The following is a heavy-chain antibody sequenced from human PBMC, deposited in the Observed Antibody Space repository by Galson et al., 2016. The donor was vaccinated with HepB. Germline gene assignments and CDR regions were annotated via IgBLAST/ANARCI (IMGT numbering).Heavy chain of an antibody. V-gene: IGHV6-1*01. CDR2: TYYRSKWYN. CDR3: ARRTYYDMRFDS. J-gene: IGHJ5*01. CDR1: GDSVSSNSAT. D-gene: IGHD3-22*01. Sequence: CAISGDSVSSNSATWDWIRQSPSRGLEWLGRTYYRSKWYNDYAVSVKSRITINPDTSKNQFSLRLTSVTAADTALYYCARRTYYDMRFDSWGQGTLVTVSS.